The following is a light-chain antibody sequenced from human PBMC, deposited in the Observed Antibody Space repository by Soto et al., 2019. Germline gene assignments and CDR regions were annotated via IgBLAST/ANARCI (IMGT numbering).Light chain of an antibody. V-gene: IGKV3-11*01. CDR3: QQRSTWPPIT. CDR1: QSVSSN. Sequence: EIMMTQSPATLSVSPGERAALSCRASQSVSSNLAWYQQKPGQAPRLLIYGASTRAAGIPARFSGSGFGTDFTLTISSLEPEDAAVYYCQQRSTWPPITFGQGTRLEIK. J-gene: IGKJ5*01. CDR2: GAS.